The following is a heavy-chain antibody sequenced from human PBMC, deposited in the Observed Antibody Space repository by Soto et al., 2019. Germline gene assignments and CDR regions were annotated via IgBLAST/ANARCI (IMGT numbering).Heavy chain of an antibody. CDR2: ISSSSSYT. D-gene: IGHD6-13*01. CDR3: ARGGHLSSWLDY. V-gene: IGHV3-11*05. CDR1: GFTFSDYY. Sequence: QVQLVESGGGLVQPGGSLRLSCAASGFTFSDYYMSWIRQAPGKGLEWVSYISSSSSYTNYADSVKGRFTISRDNAKNSLYLQMNSLRAEDTAVYYCARGGHLSSWLDYWGQGTLVTVSS. J-gene: IGHJ4*02.